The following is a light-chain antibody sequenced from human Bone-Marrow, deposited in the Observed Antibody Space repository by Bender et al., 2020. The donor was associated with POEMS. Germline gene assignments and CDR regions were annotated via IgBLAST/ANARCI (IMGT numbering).Light chain of an antibody. V-gene: IGLV3-19*01. Sequence: SSELTQDPTVSVALGQTVRITCQGDSLRKYYASWYQQKPGQAPVLVIYGKNNRPPGIPDRFSGSSSGDTASLTITGAQAAQEADYYCGSWDSSGNHWVFGGGTKLTVL. CDR3: GSWDSSGNHWV. CDR1: SLRKYY. CDR2: GKN. J-gene: IGLJ3*02.